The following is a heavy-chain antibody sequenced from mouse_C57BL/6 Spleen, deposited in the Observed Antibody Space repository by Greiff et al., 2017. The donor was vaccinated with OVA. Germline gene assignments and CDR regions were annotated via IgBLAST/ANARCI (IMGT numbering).Heavy chain of an antibody. CDR2: INPNNGGT. CDR3: ARGDYDYDLYYAMDY. CDR1: GYTFTDYY. D-gene: IGHD2-4*01. J-gene: IGHJ4*01. Sequence: EVQLQQSGPELVKPGASVKISCKASGYTFTDYYMNWVKQSHGKSLEWIGDINPNNGGTSYNQKFKGKATLTVDKSSSTAYMELRSLTSEDSAVYYCARGDYDYDLYYAMDYWGQGTSVTVSS. V-gene: IGHV1-26*01.